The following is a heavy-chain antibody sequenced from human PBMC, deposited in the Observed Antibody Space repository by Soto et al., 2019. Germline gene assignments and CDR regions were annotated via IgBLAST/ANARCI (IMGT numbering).Heavy chain of an antibody. Sequence: ASVKVSCKASGYTFTGYYMHWVRQAPGQGLEWMGWINPNSGGTNYAQKFQGRVAMARDTSISTAYMELSRLRSDDTAVYYCARWGLRWRTFDYWGQGTLVTVSS. CDR2: INPNSGGT. D-gene: IGHD4-17*01. J-gene: IGHJ4*02. V-gene: IGHV1-2*02. CDR1: GYTFTGYY. CDR3: ARWGLRWRTFDY.